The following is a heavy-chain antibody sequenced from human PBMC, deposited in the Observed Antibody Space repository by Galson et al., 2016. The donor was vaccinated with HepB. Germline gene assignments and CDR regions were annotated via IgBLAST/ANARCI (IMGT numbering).Heavy chain of an antibody. V-gene: IGHV3-53*01. J-gene: IGHJ1*01. CDR3: ARAQKWELLFPS. CDR2: ISINDNT. CDR1: GFTVGDDY. D-gene: IGHD1-26*01. Sequence: SLRLSCAAFGFTVGDDYMSWVRQAPGKGLEWISFISINDNTFYRDSVKGRFSISRDRSTNTLYLQMNSLRVEDTAVYYCARAQKWELLFPSWGQGTLVTVSS.